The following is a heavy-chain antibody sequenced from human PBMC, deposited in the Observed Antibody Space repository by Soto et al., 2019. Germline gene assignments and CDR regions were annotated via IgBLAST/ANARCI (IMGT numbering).Heavy chain of an antibody. CDR2: IYYSGVT. CDR3: AREPSI. J-gene: IGHJ4*02. Sequence: QVQLQESGPGLVKPSQTLSLTCTVSGGSISSGGYFWNWIRQHPGKGLEWIGYIYYSGVTYYNPSPXSGXTISVDTSKHQFSLRLRSVTAAATAVYYCAREPSIWGQGTLVTVSS. V-gene: IGHV4-31*03. CDR1: GGSISSGGYF.